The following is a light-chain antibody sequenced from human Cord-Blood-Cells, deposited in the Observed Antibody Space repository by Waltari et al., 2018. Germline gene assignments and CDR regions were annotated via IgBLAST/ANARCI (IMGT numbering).Light chain of an antibody. CDR2: DVS. CDR1: SSDVGGYNY. Sequence: QSALTQPRSVSGSPGQSVTISCTGTSSDVGGYNYVSWYQQHPGKAPKLMIYDVSKRPSGVPDRFAGSTSGNTASLTISGLQAEDEADYYCCSDAGSYTFVFGTGTKVTVL. CDR3: CSDAGSYTFV. V-gene: IGLV2-11*01. J-gene: IGLJ1*01.